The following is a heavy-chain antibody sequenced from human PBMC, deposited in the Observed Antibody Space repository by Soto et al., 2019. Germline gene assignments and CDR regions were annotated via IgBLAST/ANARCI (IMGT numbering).Heavy chain of an antibody. CDR2: ISGRSGYT. D-gene: IGHD6-19*01. Sequence: PGGSLRLSCAASGFTITNYAMTWVRQAPGKGLEWVSSISGRSGYTFYADSVKGRFNISRDNSKNMLYLQMSSLRAEDTAVYYCAKADSTGWFLPDGYFDYWGQGTLVTVSS. CDR3: AKADSTGWFLPDGYFDY. V-gene: IGHV3-23*01. J-gene: IGHJ4*02. CDR1: GFTITNYA.